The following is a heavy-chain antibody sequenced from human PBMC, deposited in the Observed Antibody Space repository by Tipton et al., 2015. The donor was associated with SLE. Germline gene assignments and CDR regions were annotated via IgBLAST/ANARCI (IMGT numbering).Heavy chain of an antibody. J-gene: IGHJ4*02. Sequence: QSGAEVKKPGESLRISCQGSGYSFTNYWINWVRQMPGKGLEWMGRIDPSDSYTNYSPSFQGHATISADKSISTAYLQWSSLKASDTAMFYCAIRTIGEDYWGQGTLVTVSS. CDR1: GYSFTNYW. CDR2: IDPSDSYT. CDR3: AIRTIGEDY. D-gene: IGHD3-10*01. V-gene: IGHV5-10-1*01.